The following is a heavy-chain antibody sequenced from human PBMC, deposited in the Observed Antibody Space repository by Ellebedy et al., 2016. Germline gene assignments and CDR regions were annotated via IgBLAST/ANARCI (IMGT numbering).Heavy chain of an antibody. CDR2: IFNSADST. V-gene: IGHV3-23*01. CDR1: GFSFNGYA. CDR3: AKGRESHGLFDH. D-gene: IGHD5-24*01. J-gene: IGHJ4*02. Sequence: GGSLRLSXASSGFSFNGYAMTWVRQAPGKGLEWVSTIFNSADSTYDADSVKGRFTISRDNSKNSLYLQMNSLRAEDTAVYYCAKGRESHGLFDHWGQGTLVTVSS.